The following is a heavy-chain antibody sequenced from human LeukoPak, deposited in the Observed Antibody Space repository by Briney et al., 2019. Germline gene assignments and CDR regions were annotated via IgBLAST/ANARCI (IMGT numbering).Heavy chain of an antibody. D-gene: IGHD1-26*01. CDR2: ISSSGSTI. Sequence: PGGSLRLSCAASGFTFSDYYMSWIRQAPGKGLEWVSYISSSGSTIYYADSVKGRFTISRDNSKNSLYLQMESLRVEDTAVYYCANFQTVGVKPFEHWGQGTLVTVSS. V-gene: IGHV3-11*04. CDR1: GFTFSDYY. J-gene: IGHJ5*02. CDR3: ANFQTVGVKPFEH.